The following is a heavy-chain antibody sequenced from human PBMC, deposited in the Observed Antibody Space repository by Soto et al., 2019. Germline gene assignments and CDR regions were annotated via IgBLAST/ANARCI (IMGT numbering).Heavy chain of an antibody. V-gene: IGHV4-34*01. CDR3: ARGGVATIMVRAFDI. CDR1: GGSFSGYY. Sequence: SETLSLTCAVYGGSFSGYYWSWIRQPPGKGLEWIGEINHSGSTNYNPSLKSRVTISVDTSKNQFSLKLSSVTAADTAVYYCARGGVATIMVRAFDIWGQGTMVTVSS. D-gene: IGHD5-12*01. J-gene: IGHJ3*02. CDR2: INHSGST.